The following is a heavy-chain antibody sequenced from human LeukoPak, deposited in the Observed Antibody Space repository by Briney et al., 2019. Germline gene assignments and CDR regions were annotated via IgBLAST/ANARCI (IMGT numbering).Heavy chain of an antibody. V-gene: IGHV3-21*01. Sequence: GGSLRLSCAASGFTFSSYSMNWVRQAPGKGLEWVSYISSSSSYIYYEDSVKGRFTISRDNAKNSLYLQMNSLRAEDTAVYYCARDKSRYCSGGSCYGWFDPWGQGTLVTVSS. D-gene: IGHD2-15*01. CDR3: ARDKSRYCSGGSCYGWFDP. J-gene: IGHJ5*02. CDR2: ISSSSSYI. CDR1: GFTFSSYS.